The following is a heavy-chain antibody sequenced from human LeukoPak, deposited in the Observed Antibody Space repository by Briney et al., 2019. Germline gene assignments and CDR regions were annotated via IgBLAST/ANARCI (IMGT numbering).Heavy chain of an antibody. V-gene: IGHV3-73*01. CDR2: IRSKANSYAT. D-gene: IGHD6-19*01. J-gene: IGHJ4*02. CDR1: GXTFSGSA. CDR3: TRHLQYSSGWSDY. Sequence: GGSLRLSCAASGXTFSGSAMHWVRQASGKGLEWVGRIRSKANSYATAYAASVKGRFTISRDDSKNTAYLQMNSLKTEDTAVYYCTRHLQYSSGWSDYWGQGTLVTVSS.